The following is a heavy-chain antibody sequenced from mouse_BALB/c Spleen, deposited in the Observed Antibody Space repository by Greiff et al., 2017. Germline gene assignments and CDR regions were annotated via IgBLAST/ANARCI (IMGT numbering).Heavy chain of an antibody. V-gene: IGHV5-6-5*01. J-gene: IGHJ4*01. CDR3: ARTLITTAYAMDY. D-gene: IGHD1-1*01. Sequence: EVKLMESGGGLVKPGGSLKLSCAASGFTFSSYAMSWVRQTPEKRLEWVASISSGGSTYYPDSVKGRFTISRDNARNILYLQMSSLRSEDTAMYYCARTLITTAYAMDYWGQGTSVTVSS. CDR2: ISSGGST. CDR1: GFTFSSYA.